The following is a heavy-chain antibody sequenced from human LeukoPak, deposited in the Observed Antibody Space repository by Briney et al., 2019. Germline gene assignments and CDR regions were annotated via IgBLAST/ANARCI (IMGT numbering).Heavy chain of an antibody. CDR3: ARGVGSGYTDY. Sequence: SETLSLTCTVSGGSISSYYWSWIRQPPGKGLEWIGYIYYSGSTDYNPSLKSRVTISLDTSKNQFSLKLISVTAADTAVYYCARGVGSGYTDYWGQGALVTVSS. V-gene: IGHV4-59*01. CDR1: GGSISSYY. J-gene: IGHJ4*02. CDR2: IYYSGST. D-gene: IGHD3-22*01.